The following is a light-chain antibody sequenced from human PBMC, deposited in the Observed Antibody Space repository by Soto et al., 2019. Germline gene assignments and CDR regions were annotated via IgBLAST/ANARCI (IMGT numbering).Light chain of an antibody. V-gene: IGLV2-14*01. CDR1: SSDVGGYNH. Sequence: QSALTQPASVFGSPGQSITISCTGSSSDVGGYNHVSWYQQHPGKAPKLMIYEVSNRPSGVSNRFSGSKSGNTASLTISGLQAEDEADYYCSSYTTSTTRIIFGGGTKVTVL. J-gene: IGLJ2*01. CDR2: EVS. CDR3: SSYTTSTTRII.